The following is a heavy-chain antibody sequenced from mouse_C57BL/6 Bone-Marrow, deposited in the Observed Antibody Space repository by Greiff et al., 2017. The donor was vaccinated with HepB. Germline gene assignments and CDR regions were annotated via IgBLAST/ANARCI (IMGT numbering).Heavy chain of an antibody. CDR2: FYPGSGSI. CDR3: ARHEESGYGYGGGIYYYAMDY. J-gene: IGHJ4*01. CDR1: GYTFTEYT. D-gene: IGHD2-2*01. V-gene: IGHV1-62-2*01. Sequence: QVQLQQSGAELVKPGASVKLSCKASGYTFTEYTIHWVKQRPGQGLEWIGWFYPGSGSIKYNEKFKDKATLTADKSSSTVYMELSRLTSEDSAVYFCARHEESGYGYGGGIYYYAMDYWGQGTSVTVSS.